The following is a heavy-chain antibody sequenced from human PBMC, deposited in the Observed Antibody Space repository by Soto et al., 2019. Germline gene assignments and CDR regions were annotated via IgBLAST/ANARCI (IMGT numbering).Heavy chain of an antibody. D-gene: IGHD6-13*01. CDR3: AKDRADSSSWYGVSAY. J-gene: IGHJ4*02. CDR1: GFTFSSYG. CDR2: ISYDGSNK. Sequence: GGSLRLSCAASGFTFSSYGMHWVRQAPGKGLEWVAVISYDGSNKYYAESVKGRFTIFRDNSKNTLYLQMNSLRAEDTAVYYCAKDRADSSSWYGVSAYWGQGTLVTVSS. V-gene: IGHV3-30*18.